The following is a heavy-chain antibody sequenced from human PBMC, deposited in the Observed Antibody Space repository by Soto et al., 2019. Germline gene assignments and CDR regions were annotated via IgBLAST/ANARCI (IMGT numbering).Heavy chain of an antibody. V-gene: IGHV3-7*01. CDR1: GFTFSSYW. CDR2: IKQDGSEK. D-gene: IGHD3-22*01. Sequence: EVQLVESGGGLVQPGVSLRLSCAASGFTFSSYWMSWVRQAPGKGLEWVANIKQDGSEKYYVDSVKGRFTISRDNAKNSLYLQMNSLRAEDTAVYYCARSGDYDSSGPDAFDIWGQGTMVTVSS. J-gene: IGHJ3*02. CDR3: ARSGDYDSSGPDAFDI.